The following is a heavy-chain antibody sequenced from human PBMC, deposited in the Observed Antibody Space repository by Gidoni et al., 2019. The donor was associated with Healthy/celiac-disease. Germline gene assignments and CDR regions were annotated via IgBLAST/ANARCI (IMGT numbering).Heavy chain of an antibody. V-gene: IGHV3-9*01. D-gene: IGHD3-22*01. Sequence: EVQLVESGGGLVQPGRSLRLSCAASGFTFDDYAMHWVRQAPGKGLEWVSGISWNSGSIGYADSVKGRFTISRDNAKNSLYLQMNSLRAEDTALYYCAKVGHYDSSADFDYWGQGTLVTVSS. J-gene: IGHJ4*02. CDR2: ISWNSGSI. CDR3: AKVGHYDSSADFDY. CDR1: GFTFDDYA.